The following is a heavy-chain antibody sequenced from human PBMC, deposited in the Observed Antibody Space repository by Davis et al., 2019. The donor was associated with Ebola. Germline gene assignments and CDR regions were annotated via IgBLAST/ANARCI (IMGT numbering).Heavy chain of an antibody. Sequence: SETLSPTCTVSGGSISGYYWRWIRQPPGKGLEWIGEINHSGSTNYNPSLKSRVTISVDTSKNQFSLKLSSVTAADTAVYYCARVEWLGYYYGMDVWGQGTTVTVSS. V-gene: IGHV4-34*01. D-gene: IGHD3-3*01. J-gene: IGHJ6*02. CDR2: INHSGST. CDR3: ARVEWLGYYYGMDV. CDR1: GGSISGYY.